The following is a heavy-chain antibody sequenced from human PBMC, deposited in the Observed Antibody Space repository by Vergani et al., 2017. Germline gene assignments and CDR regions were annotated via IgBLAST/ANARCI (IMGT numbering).Heavy chain of an antibody. CDR3: AKDESITIFGVVITNWGRGY. CDR2: ISYDGSNK. CDR1: GFTFSSYG. J-gene: IGHJ4*02. D-gene: IGHD3-3*01. Sequence: QVQLVESGGGVVQPGRSLRLSCAASGFTFSSYGMHWVRQAPGKGLEWVAVISYDGSNKYYADSVKGRFTISRDNSKNTLYLQMNNLRAADTAVYYCAKDESITIFGVVITNWGRGYWGQGTLVTVSS. V-gene: IGHV3-30*18.